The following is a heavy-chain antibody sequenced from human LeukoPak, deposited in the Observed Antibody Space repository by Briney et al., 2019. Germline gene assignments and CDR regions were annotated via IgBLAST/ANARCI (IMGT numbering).Heavy chain of an antibody. V-gene: IGHV3-30*02. CDR2: IRYDGSNK. J-gene: IGHJ3*02. CDR3: AKDHNYYDSSGYYSDAFDI. Sequence: GGSLRLSCAASGFTFSSYEMNWVRQAPGKGLEWVAFIRYDGSNKYYADSVKGRFTISRDNSKNTLYLQMNSLRAEDTAVYYCAKDHNYYDSSGYYSDAFDIWGQGTMVTVSS. D-gene: IGHD3-22*01. CDR1: GFTFSSYE.